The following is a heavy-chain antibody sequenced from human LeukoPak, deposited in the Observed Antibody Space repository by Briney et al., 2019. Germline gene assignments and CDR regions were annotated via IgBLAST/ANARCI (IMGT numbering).Heavy chain of an antibody. CDR3: ARAGIAAAVKFDP. Sequence: PSETLSLTYTVSGGSISSYYWSWIRQPPGKGLEWIGYIYYSGSTNYNPSLKSRVTISVDTSKNQFSLKLRSVTAADTAAYYCARAGIAAAVKFDPWGQGTLVTVSS. J-gene: IGHJ5*02. V-gene: IGHV4-59*01. D-gene: IGHD6-13*01. CDR1: GGSISSYY. CDR2: IYYSGST.